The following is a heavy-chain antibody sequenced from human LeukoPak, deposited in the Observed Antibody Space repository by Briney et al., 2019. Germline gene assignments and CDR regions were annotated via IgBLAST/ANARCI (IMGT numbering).Heavy chain of an antibody. V-gene: IGHV1-18*01. CDR2: ISAYNGNT. CDR3: ARDNPYIVVVPAAGSLAVGDAFDI. CDR1: GYTFTSYG. D-gene: IGHD2-2*01. J-gene: IGHJ3*02. Sequence: ASVKVSCKASGYTFTSYGFGWVRQAPGQGLEWMGWISAYNGNTNYAQKLQGRVTMTTDTSTSTVYMELWSLRSDDTAVHYCARDNPYIVVVPAAGSLAVGDAFDIWGQGTMVTVSS.